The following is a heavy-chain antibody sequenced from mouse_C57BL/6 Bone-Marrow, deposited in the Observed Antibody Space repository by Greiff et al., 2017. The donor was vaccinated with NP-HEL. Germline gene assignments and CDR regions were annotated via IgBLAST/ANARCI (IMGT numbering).Heavy chain of an antibody. CDR3: ASSIYYDYDFWYFDV. D-gene: IGHD2-4*01. J-gene: IGHJ1*03. CDR2: IDPSDSYT. Sequence: VQLQQPGAELVKPGASVKLSCKASGYTFTSYWMQWVKQRPGQGLEWIGEIDPSDSYTNYTQKFKGKATLTVDPSSSTAYMQLSSLTSEDSAVYYCASSIYYDYDFWYFDVWGTGTTVTVSS. V-gene: IGHV1-50*01. CDR1: GYTFTSYW.